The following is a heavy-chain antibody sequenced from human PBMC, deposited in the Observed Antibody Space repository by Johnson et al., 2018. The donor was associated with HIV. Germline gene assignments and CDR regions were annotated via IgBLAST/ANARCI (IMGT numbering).Heavy chain of an antibody. CDR1: GFTFDDYA. Sequence: VQLVESGGGVVRPGGFLRLSCAASGFTFDDYAMSWVRQGPRKGLEWVAGINWNGGSTGYVDSVKGRFTISRDNAKNSLYLQMNSLRAEDTALYYCARGRATGRGRSAFDIWGQGTMVTVSS. J-gene: IGHJ3*02. CDR2: INWNGGST. D-gene: IGHD1-14*01. V-gene: IGHV3-20*04. CDR3: ARGRATGRGRSAFDI.